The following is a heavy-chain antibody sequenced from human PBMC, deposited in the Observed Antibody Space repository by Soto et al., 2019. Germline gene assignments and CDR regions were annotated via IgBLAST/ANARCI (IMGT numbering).Heavy chain of an antibody. CDR2: ISGSGGST. V-gene: IGHV3-23*01. CDR3: AKDRGGPAATVASFDY. Sequence: GGSLRLSCAASGFTFSSYAMSWVRQAPGKGLEWVSAISGSGGSTYYADSVKGRFTISRDNSKNTLYLQMNSLRAEDTAVYYCAKDRGGPAATVASFDYWGQGTLVTVSS. J-gene: IGHJ4*02. CDR1: GFTFSSYA. D-gene: IGHD3-16*01.